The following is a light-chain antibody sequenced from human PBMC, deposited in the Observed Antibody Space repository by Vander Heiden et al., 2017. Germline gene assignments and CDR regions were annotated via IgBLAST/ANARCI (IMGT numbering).Light chain of an antibody. V-gene: IGKV1-5*01. CDR2: DAS. Sequence: DIQMTQSPSTLSASVGDRVTITCRASQSISSWLAWYQQKPGKAPKLLIYDASSLESGVPSRFSGSGSGKEFTLSISSLQPDGFATYYCQQYNSYSLFTFGPGTKVDIK. CDR3: QQYNSYSLFT. CDR1: QSISSW. J-gene: IGKJ3*01.